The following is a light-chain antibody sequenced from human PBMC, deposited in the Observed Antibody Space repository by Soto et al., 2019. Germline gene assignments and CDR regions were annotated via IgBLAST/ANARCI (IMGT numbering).Light chain of an antibody. Sequence: QSALTQPPSASGAPGQSVTISCTGTSSDVGGYNYVSWYQQHPGKAPKLMIYEVSKRPSGVPDRFSGSRSGNTASLTVSGLQDEDADDYSCISYAGSNNYDFGTGTKLTVL. CDR2: EVS. V-gene: IGLV2-8*01. J-gene: IGLJ1*01. CDR1: SSDVGGYNY. CDR3: ISYAGSNNYD.